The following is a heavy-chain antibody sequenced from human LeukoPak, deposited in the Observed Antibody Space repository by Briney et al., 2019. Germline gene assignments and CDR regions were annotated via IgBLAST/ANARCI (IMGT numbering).Heavy chain of an antibody. J-gene: IGHJ4*02. Sequence: ASVKVSCKTSGYSFTAYYMHWVRQAPGQGLEYMGWLNPNTGVTNYAQRFQGRVTPTRDASINTAYMELTMLTPDDTAMYYCARDLQEIPRPGRVDYWGQGTLVTVSS. D-gene: IGHD1-26*01. CDR1: GYSFTAYY. CDR3: ARDLQEIPRPGRVDY. V-gene: IGHV1-2*02. CDR2: LNPNTGVT.